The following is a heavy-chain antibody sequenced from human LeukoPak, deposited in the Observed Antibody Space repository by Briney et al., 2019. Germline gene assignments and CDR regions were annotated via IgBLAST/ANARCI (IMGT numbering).Heavy chain of an antibody. CDR3: ARAGRTYSLDAFDI. J-gene: IGHJ3*02. D-gene: IGHD3-10*01. V-gene: IGHV3-53*01. CDR2: IYSGGST. Sequence: PGGSLRLSCAASGFTVSSNYMSWVRQAPGKGLEWVSVIYSGGSTYYADSVKGRFTISRDNAKNSLYLQMNSLRAEDTAVYYCARAGRTYSLDAFDIWGQGTMVTVSS. CDR1: GFTVSSNY.